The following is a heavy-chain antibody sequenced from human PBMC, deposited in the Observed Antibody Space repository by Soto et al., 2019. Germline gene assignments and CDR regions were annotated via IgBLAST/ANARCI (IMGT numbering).Heavy chain of an antibody. Sequence: QVQLVQSGAEVKNSGASVKVSCKASGYTFTSYGFSWVRQAPGQGLEWMGWISASNGNTNYAQKLQGRVTMTTDTSTSTAYMELRSLRSDDTAVYYCARDLRPYGDSRPDDAFDIWGQGTMVTVSS. J-gene: IGHJ3*02. CDR2: ISASNGNT. CDR1: GYTFTSYG. D-gene: IGHD4-17*01. V-gene: IGHV1-18*01. CDR3: ARDLRPYGDSRPDDAFDI.